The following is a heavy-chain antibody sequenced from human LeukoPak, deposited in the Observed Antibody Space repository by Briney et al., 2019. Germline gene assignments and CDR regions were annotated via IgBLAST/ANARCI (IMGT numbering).Heavy chain of an antibody. J-gene: IGHJ6*03. Sequence: ASVKVSCKASGYSFTSHYMHWVRQAPGQGLEWLGLINPSGSSTLYAQKFQGRVTMTRDMSTTTDYMELSSLRSADTAVYYCARTTEGGYSYGYFYYYYMDIWGKGTTVTISS. V-gene: IGHV1-46*01. CDR2: INPSGSST. D-gene: IGHD5-18*01. CDR1: GYSFTSHY. CDR3: ARTTEGGYSYGYFYYYYMDI.